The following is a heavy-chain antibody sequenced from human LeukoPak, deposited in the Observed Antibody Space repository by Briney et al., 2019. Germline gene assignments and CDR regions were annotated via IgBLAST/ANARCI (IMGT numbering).Heavy chain of an antibody. J-gene: IGHJ6*02. D-gene: IGHD3-10*01. CDR3: AGTEVRGRIYYYYGMDV. CDR2: ISYDGSNK. CDR1: GFTFSSYG. V-gene: IGHV3-30*03. Sequence: GESLRLSCAASGFTFSSYGMHWVRQAPGKGLEWVAVISYDGSNKYYADSVKGRFTISRDNSKNTLYLQMNSLRAEDTAVYYCAGTEVRGRIYYYYGMDVWGQGTTVTVSS.